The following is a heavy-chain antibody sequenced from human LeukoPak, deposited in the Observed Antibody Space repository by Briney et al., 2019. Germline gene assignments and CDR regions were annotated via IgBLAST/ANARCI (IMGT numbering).Heavy chain of an antibody. CDR3: ARVDYDILTGYYPLFDY. CDR1: GGSISSYY. V-gene: IGHV4-59*06. CDR2: IYYSGST. J-gene: IGHJ4*02. D-gene: IGHD3-9*01. Sequence: SETLSLTCTVSGGSISSYYWSWIRQHPGKGLEWIGYIYYSGSTYYNPSLKSRVTISVDTSKNQFSLKLSSVTAADTAVYYCARVDYDILTGYYPLFDYWGQGTLVTVSS.